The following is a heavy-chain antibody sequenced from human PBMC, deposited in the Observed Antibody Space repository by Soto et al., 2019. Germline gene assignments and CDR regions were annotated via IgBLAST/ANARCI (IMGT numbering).Heavy chain of an antibody. D-gene: IGHD6-19*01. J-gene: IGHJ3*02. CDR1: GGSFSGYY. V-gene: IGHV4-34*01. CDR2: INHSGST. Sequence: ETLSLTCAVYGGSFSGYYWSWIRQPPGKGLEWIGEINHSGSTNYNPSLKSRVTISVDTSKNQFSLKLSSVTAADTAVYYCARTGYSSGWYKAAFDIWGQGTMVTVSS. CDR3: ARTGYSSGWYKAAFDI.